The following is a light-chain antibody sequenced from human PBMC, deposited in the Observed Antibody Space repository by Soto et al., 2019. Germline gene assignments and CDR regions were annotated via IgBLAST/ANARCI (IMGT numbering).Light chain of an antibody. CDR2: GAS. CDR1: QTITPTF. CDR3: QQFGVSPT. V-gene: IGKV3-20*01. J-gene: IGKJ4*01. Sequence: EIVLTQSPGTLSLSPGERATLSCRASQTITPTFLVWYQQKPGQAPRLLIYGASSRATDIPDRFSGSGSGTDFTLTISKLEPEDFAVYYCQQFGVSPTFGGGTKVEIK.